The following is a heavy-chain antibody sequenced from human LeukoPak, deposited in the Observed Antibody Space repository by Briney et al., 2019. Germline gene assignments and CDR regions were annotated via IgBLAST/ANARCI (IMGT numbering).Heavy chain of an antibody. CDR1: GGSISSYY. D-gene: IGHD5-12*01. V-gene: IGHV4-59*08. CDR2: IYYSGST. J-gene: IGHJ4*02. CDR3: ASLKGYSGYDYRY. Sequence: SETLSLTCTVSGGSISSYYWSWIRQPPGKGLEWIGYIYYSGSTNYNPSLKSRVTISVDTSKNQFSLKLSSVTAADTAVYYCASLKGYSGYDYRYWGQGTLVTVSS.